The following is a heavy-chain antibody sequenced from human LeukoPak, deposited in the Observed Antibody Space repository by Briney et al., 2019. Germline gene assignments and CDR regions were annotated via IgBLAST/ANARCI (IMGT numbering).Heavy chain of an antibody. CDR1: GYSFTSYW. J-gene: IGHJ4*02. D-gene: IGHD5-18*01. V-gene: IGHV5-51*01. CDR3: ARGERDTAMVTSYFDY. Sequence: GESLKISCKGSGYSFTSYWIGWVRQMPGKGLEWMGIIYPGDSDTRYSPSFQGQVTISADKSISTAYLQWSSLKASDTAMYYCARGERDTAMVTSYFDYWGQGTLVTVSS. CDR2: IYPGDSDT.